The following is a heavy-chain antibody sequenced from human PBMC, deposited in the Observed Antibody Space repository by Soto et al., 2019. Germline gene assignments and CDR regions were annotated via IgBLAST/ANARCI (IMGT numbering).Heavy chain of an antibody. V-gene: IGHV4-31*02. Sequence: GGYGGSCIRQNPGKGLEWIGGISYGGSTTYNASLKSRVTISVDTSKNQFSLKLSSVTAADTAVYYCASNSYRYIFYDSWGQGTLVTVSS. D-gene: IGHD5-18*01. CDR2: ISYGGST. CDR1: GGYG. J-gene: IGHJ4*02. CDR3: ASNSYRYIFYDS.